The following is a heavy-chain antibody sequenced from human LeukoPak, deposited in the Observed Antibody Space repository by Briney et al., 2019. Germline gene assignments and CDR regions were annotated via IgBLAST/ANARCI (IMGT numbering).Heavy chain of an antibody. J-gene: IGHJ6*03. D-gene: IGHD3-3*01. Sequence: SETLSLTCTVSGGSISSYYWSWIRQPPGKGLEWIGYIYYSGSTNYNPSLKSRVTISVDTSKNQFSLKLSSLTAADTAVYYCARQRGVVPRYYYYYYMDVWGKGTTVTVSS. CDR3: ARQRGVVPRYYYYYYMDV. CDR1: GGSISSYY. V-gene: IGHV4-59*08. CDR2: IYYSGST.